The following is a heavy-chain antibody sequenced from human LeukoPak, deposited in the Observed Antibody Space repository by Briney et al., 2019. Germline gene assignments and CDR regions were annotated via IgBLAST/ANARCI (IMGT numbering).Heavy chain of an antibody. CDR1: GFTFSRFT. D-gene: IGHD4-23*01. J-gene: IGHJ4*02. CDR2: ISGSDSST. Sequence: ESMRLSRAPSGFTFSRFTINCVSQAPRKGLEWVSGISGSDSSTYYADSVKGRFTISRDNSKNTLYLQMNSLRAEDTAVYYCAKGGGWLYYFDYWGQGTLVTVSS. CDR3: AKGGGWLYYFDY. V-gene: IGHV3-23*01.